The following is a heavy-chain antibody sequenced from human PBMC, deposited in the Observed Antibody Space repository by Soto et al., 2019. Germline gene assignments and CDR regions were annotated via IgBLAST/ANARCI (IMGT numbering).Heavy chain of an antibody. V-gene: IGHV3-48*02. CDR2: ISTSGATR. J-gene: IGHJ4*02. CDR1: GFTFSTDS. D-gene: IGHD6-19*01. CDR3: ARFFGSGFDY. Sequence: EVQLVESGGGLVQPGGSLRLSCVASGFTFSTDSMNWVRQAPGKGLEWVAHISTSGATRYYADSAKGRFTISRDNAKTSLYLQMDSLRNEDTAVYYCARFFGSGFDYWGQGTLVTVSS.